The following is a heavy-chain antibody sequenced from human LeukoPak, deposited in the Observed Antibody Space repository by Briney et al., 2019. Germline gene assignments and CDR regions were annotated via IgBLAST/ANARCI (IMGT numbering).Heavy chain of an antibody. D-gene: IGHD3-10*01. V-gene: IGHV4-34*01. CDR2: INHSGST. CDR1: GGSFSGYY. Sequence: PSETLSLTCAVYGGSFSGYYWSWIRQPPGKGLEWIGEINHSGSTNYNPSLKSRVTISVDTPKNQFSLKLSSVTAADTAVYYCARCTMVRGVPKYYYYGMDVWGKGTTVTVSS. CDR3: ARCTMVRGVPKYYYYGMDV. J-gene: IGHJ6*04.